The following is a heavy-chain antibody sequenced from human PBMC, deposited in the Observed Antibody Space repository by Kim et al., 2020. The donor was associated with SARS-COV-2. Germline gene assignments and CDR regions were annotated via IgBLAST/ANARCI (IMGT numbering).Heavy chain of an antibody. V-gene: IGHV3-33*05. Sequence: GGSLRLSCAASGFTFSSYGMHWVRQAPGKGLEWVAVISYDGSNKYYADSVKGRFTISRDNSKNTLYLQMNSLRAEDTAVYYCARAMIVVPSAFDIWGQGTMVTVSS. J-gene: IGHJ3*02. D-gene: IGHD3-22*01. CDR3: ARAMIVVPSAFDI. CDR2: ISYDGSNK. CDR1: GFTFSSYG.